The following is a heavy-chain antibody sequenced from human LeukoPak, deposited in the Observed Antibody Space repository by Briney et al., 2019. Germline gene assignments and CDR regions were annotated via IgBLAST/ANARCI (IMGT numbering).Heavy chain of an antibody. CDR2: IIPIFGTA. D-gene: IGHD3-22*01. J-gene: IGHJ4*02. CDR3: ASRQDYYDSSGYYSPLFDY. CDR1: GGTFSSYA. Sequence: GASVKVSCKASGGTFSSYAISWVRQAPGQGLEWMGGIIPIFGTANYAQKFQGRVTITADESTSTAYMELSNLRSEDTAVYYCASRQDYYDSSGYYSPLFDYWGQGTLVTVSS. V-gene: IGHV1-69*01.